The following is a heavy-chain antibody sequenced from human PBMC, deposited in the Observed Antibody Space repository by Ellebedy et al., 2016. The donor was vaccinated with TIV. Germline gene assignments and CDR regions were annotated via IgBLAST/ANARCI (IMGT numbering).Heavy chain of an antibody. CDR1: GGSISSSNW. CDR2: IYHSGST. J-gene: IGHJ4*02. Sequence: SETLSLXXAVSGGSISSSNWWSWVRQPPGKGLEWIGEIYHSGSTNYNPFLKSRVTISVDTSKNQFSLKLSSVTAADTAVYYCASNLRFLEWLRLWGQGTLVTVSS. D-gene: IGHD3-3*01. V-gene: IGHV4-4*02. CDR3: ASNLRFLEWLRL.